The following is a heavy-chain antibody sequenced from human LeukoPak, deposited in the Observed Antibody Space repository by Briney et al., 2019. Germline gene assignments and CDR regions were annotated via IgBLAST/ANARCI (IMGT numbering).Heavy chain of an antibody. CDR1: GFTFSSYW. Sequence: GGSLRLSCAASGFTFSSYWMSWVRQAPGKGLEWVANIKQDGSEKYYVDSVKGRFTISRDNAKNSLYLQMNSLRAEDTAVYYCARVVSYYDSSGRVTDAFDIWRQGTMVTVSS. D-gene: IGHD3-22*01. CDR2: IKQDGSEK. CDR3: ARVVSYYDSSGRVTDAFDI. V-gene: IGHV3-7*01. J-gene: IGHJ3*02.